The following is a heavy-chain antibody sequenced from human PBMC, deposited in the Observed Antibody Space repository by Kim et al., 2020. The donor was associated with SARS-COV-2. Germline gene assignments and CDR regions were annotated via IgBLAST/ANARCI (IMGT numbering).Heavy chain of an antibody. CDR3: AKEVPDRVRWYFDF. D-gene: IGHD3-22*01. CDR2: ISGSGGGT. V-gene: IGHV3-23*01. J-gene: IGHJ2*01. Sequence: GGSLRLSCAASGFTFSNYAMSWVRQAPGKGLEWVSAISGSGGGTYYADSVKGRFTISRDNSKSTLDLQLNSLRAEDTALYYCAKEVPDRVRWYFDFWGRGTLVTVSS. CDR1: GFTFSNYA.